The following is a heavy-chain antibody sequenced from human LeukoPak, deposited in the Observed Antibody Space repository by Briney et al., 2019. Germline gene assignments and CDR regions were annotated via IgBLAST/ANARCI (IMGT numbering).Heavy chain of an antibody. J-gene: IGHJ5*02. CDR1: GGSISSSSYY. V-gene: IGHV4-39*01. CDR3: ASEVVPAAIRGWFDP. D-gene: IGHD2-2*02. CDR2: IYYSGST. Sequence: PSETLSLTCTVSGGSISSSSYYWGWIRQPPGKGLEWIGSIYYSGSTYYNPSLKSRVTISVDMSKNQFSLKLSSVTAADTAVYYCASEVVPAAIRGWFDPWGQGTLVTVSS.